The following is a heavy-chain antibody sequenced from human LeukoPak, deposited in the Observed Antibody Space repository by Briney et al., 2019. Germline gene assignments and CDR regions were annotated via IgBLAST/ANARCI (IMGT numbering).Heavy chain of an antibody. D-gene: IGHD2-8*01. CDR2: IGGGDT. CDR1: GFTFRNFA. V-gene: IGHV3-23*01. J-gene: IGHJ4*02. CDR3: AKDGQSFNSMYDYFDS. Sequence: PGGSLRLSCSASGFTFRNFAIRWVRQAPGKGLEWVSSIGGGDTHYADSVKGRFTISRDDSRSTVDLQMSSLRAEDTAVYYCAKDGQSFNSMYDYFDSWGQGTLVTVSS.